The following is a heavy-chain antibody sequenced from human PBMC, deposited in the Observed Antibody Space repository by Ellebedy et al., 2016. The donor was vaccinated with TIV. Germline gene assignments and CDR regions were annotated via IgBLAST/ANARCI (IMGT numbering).Heavy chain of an antibody. CDR1: GFAFNTYE. V-gene: IGHV3-48*03. CDR3: ARDQRGNRSYYYYGMDV. D-gene: IGHD5-18*01. CDR2: ISSTGTTM. J-gene: IGHJ6*02. Sequence: PGGSLRLSCAGSGFAFNTYELNWVRQAPGKGLEWVSYISSTGTTMYYADSVKGRFTISRDNAKSALFLQMSSLSVEDTAIYYCARDQRGNRSYYYYGMDVWGQGTTVTVSS.